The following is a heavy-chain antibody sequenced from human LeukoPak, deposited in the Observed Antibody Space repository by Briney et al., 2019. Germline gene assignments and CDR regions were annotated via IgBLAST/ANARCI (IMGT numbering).Heavy chain of an antibody. Sequence: SVKVSCKASGGTYSSYTFSWVRQAPGQGLEWMGVIIPMFGTSNYAQRFLGRVTITADESTSTAYMELSSLRSEDTAVYYCARVGRDGYNFYYYYYMDVWGKGTTVTVSS. CDR3: ARVGRDGYNFYYYYYMDV. CDR1: GGTYSSYT. V-gene: IGHV1-69*01. D-gene: IGHD5-24*01. CDR2: IIPMFGTS. J-gene: IGHJ6*03.